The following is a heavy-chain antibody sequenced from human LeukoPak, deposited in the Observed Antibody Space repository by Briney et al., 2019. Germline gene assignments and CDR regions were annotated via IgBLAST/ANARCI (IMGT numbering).Heavy chain of an antibody. Sequence: PSETLSLTCAVYGGSFSGYHWSWIRQPPGKGLEWIGEINHSGSTNYNPSLKSRVTISVDTSKNQFSLKLSSVTAADTAVYYCAMPGYSSSWYWFDPWGQGTLVTVSS. CDR2: INHSGST. V-gene: IGHV4-34*01. CDR3: AMPGYSSSWYWFDP. J-gene: IGHJ5*02. CDR1: GGSFSGYH. D-gene: IGHD6-13*01.